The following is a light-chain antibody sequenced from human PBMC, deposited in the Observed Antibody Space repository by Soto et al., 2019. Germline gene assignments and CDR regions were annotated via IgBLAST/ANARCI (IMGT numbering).Light chain of an antibody. CDR1: ESISSW. CDR3: QQYNFHWT. CDR2: KAS. Sequence: DIQMTQSPSTLSASVGDRVTITCRASESISSWLAWYQQKPGKAPHLLIYKASSLQSGVPSRFSGSGSGTEFTLTISSLQPDDFATYYCQQYNFHWTFGQGTKVEV. V-gene: IGKV1-5*03. J-gene: IGKJ1*01.